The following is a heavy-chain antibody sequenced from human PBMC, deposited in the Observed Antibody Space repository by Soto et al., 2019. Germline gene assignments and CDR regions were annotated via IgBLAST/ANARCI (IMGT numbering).Heavy chain of an antibody. CDR1: GGSFRCSY. CDR3: ARERGRYCSGESCYPFGP. Sequence: PSEPQSLTCAVYGGSFRCSYCSWIRQPPGTLLEWLGEINDSGSTNYNPSLKSRITISLDTSKKEISLRLSSVTAADTAVYYCARERGRYCSGESCYPFGPWGQGALVTVSS. V-gene: IGHV4-34*01. D-gene: IGHD2-15*01. CDR2: INDSGST. J-gene: IGHJ5*02.